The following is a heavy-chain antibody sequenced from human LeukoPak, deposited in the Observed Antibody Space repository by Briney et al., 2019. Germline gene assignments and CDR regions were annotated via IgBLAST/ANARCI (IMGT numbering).Heavy chain of an antibody. CDR3: AATGGGQWLVFGFDYYYGKDV. CDR2: ISAYNGNT. J-gene: IGHJ6*02. Sequence: GASVKVSCKASGYTFTSYGISWVRQAPGQGLEWMGWISAYNGNTNYAQKLQGRVTMTTDTSTSTAYMELRSLRSDDTAVYYCAATGGGQWLVFGFDYYYGKDVWGQGTTVTVSS. D-gene: IGHD6-19*01. V-gene: IGHV1-18*01. CDR1: GYTFTSYG.